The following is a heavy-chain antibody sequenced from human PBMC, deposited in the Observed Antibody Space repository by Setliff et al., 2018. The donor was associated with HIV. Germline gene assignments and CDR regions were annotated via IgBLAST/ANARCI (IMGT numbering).Heavy chain of an antibody. CDR3: ARVPVAGANWFDP. CDR1: GVSINRTDHY. J-gene: IGHJ5*02. Sequence: PSETLSLTCSVSGVSINRTDHYWGWIRQSPGKRLEWIGSVSQSGSTYYNPSLKSRITISVDRSKNLFSLKLISVAAADQGVYYCARVPVAGANWFDPWGLGTLFTVSS. D-gene: IGHD2-21*01. V-gene: IGHV4-39*01. CDR2: VSQSGST.